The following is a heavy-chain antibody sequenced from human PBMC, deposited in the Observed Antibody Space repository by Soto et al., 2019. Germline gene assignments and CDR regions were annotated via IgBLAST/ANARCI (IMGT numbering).Heavy chain of an antibody. CDR2: VRNETYQETP. CDR1: EVRSADFA. CDR3: SGAESPDTAYVSLY. Sequence: VRLLRLSCRGAEVRSADFALKREKQNPGKGLEWVGLVRNETYQETPEYAAAVKGRFTISRDTSNGIAYLQMSRLKIEDSAVYYCSGAESPDTAYVSLYLGHGTPVPVSS. J-gene: IGHJ4*01. V-gene: IGHV3-49*04. D-gene: IGHD3-16*01.